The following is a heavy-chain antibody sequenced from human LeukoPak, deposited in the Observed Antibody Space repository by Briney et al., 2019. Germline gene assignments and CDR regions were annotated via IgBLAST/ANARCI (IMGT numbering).Heavy chain of an antibody. CDR3: ASRGVVVTAITAFDI. D-gene: IGHD2-21*02. CDR2: LYTSGST. CDR1: GGSISSSSYY. Sequence: SEALSLTCTVSGGSISSSSYYWSWIRQPAGKGLEWIGRLYTSGSTNYNPSLKSRVTISVDKSKNRFSLKLSSVTAADTAVYYCASRGVVVTAITAFDIWGQGTMVTVS. V-gene: IGHV4-61*02. J-gene: IGHJ3*02.